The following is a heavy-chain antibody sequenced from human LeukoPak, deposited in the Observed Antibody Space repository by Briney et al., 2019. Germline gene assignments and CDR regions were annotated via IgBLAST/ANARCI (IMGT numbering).Heavy chain of an antibody. CDR2: SIPIVGIA. CDR1: GGTFISGS. V-gene: IGHV1-69*04. CDR3: ARDRRGTSMGRNWFDP. Sequence: SVKVSCKASGGTFISGSFSWVRQATGQGLEGMGRSIPIVGIAKYVQSFRGRVTFTADKSTNTACMELGNLRSEDTGVYYCARDRRGTSMGRNWFDPWGQGTLVTVSS. D-gene: IGHD5-18*01. J-gene: IGHJ5*02.